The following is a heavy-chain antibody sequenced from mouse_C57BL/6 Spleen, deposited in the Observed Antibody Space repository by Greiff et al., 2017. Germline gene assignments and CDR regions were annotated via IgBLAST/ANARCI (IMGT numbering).Heavy chain of an antibody. V-gene: IGHV5-6*01. J-gene: IGHJ2*01. CDR2: ISSGGSYT. CDR1: GFTFSSYG. D-gene: IGHD2-4*01. Sequence: EVQVVESGGDLVKPGGSLKLSCAASGFTFSSYGMSWVRQTPDKRLEWVATISSGGSYTYYPDSVKGRFTISRDNAKNTLYLQMSSLKSEDTAMYYCARQGYDYDGFDYWGQGTTLTVSS. CDR3: ARQGYDYDGFDY.